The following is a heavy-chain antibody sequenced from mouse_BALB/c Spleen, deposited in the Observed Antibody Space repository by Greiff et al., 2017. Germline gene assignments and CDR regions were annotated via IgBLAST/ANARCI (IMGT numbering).Heavy chain of an antibody. V-gene: IGHV5-6*01. CDR1: GFTFSSYG. CDR3: ARHERGYFDY. CDR2: ISSGGSYT. J-gene: IGHJ2*01. Sequence: EVKLVESGGDLVKPGGSLKLSCAASGFTFSSYGMSWVRQTPDKRLEWVATISSGGSYTYYPDSVKGRFTISRDNAKNTLYLQMSSLKSEDTAMYYCARHERGYFDYWGQGTTLTVSS.